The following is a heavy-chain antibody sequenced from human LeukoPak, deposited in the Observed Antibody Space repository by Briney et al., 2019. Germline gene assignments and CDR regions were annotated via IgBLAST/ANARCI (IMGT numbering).Heavy chain of an antibody. CDR3: ARAGVLYGSGSYTFDY. V-gene: IGHV4-59*01. Sequence: SETLSLTCTVSGGSISSYYWSWIRQPPGKGLEWIGYIYYSGSTNYNPSLKSRVTISVDTSKNQFSLKLSSVTAADTAVYYCARAGVLYGSGSYTFDYWGQGTLVTVSS. CDR2: IYYSGST. D-gene: IGHD3-10*01. CDR1: GGSISSYY. J-gene: IGHJ4*02.